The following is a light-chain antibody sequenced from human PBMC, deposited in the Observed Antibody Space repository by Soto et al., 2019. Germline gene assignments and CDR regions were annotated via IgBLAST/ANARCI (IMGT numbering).Light chain of an antibody. J-gene: IGKJ1*01. CDR2: AAS. CDR1: QSISSY. Sequence: DLQMTQSPSSLSASVGDRVIITCRASQSISSYLNWYQQKPGKAPKLLIYAASSLQSGVPSRFSGSGSGTDFTLTISSLQPEEFATYYCQQSYSSPQTFGQGTKVEIK. CDR3: QQSYSSPQT. V-gene: IGKV1-39*01.